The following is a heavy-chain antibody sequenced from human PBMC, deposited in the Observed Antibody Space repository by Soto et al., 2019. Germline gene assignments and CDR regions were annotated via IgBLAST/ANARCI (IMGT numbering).Heavy chain of an antibody. Sequence: PSETLSLTCTVSGGSISSYYWSRIRQPPGKGLEWIGYIYYSGSTNYNPSLKSRVTISVDTSKNQFSLKLSSVTAADTAVYYCARESPGYGELYYWGQGTLVTVSS. CDR1: GGSISSYY. D-gene: IGHD4-17*01. CDR3: ARESPGYGELYY. V-gene: IGHV4-59*01. J-gene: IGHJ4*02. CDR2: IYYSGST.